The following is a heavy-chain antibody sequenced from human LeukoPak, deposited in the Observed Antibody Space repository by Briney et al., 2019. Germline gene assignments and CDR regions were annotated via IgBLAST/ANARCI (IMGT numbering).Heavy chain of an antibody. CDR1: GFTFSGFS. D-gene: IGHD2-2*01. Sequence: PGGSLRLSGEVSGFTFSGFSMSWVGQAPGKGRRGVAKMNEYGSEIFYVDSVKGRFTISRDNAKNSLYLQMNRLRAEDTAVYYCARPRGCGSSRCNNFDYWGQGTLVTVSS. CDR3: ARPRGCGSSRCNNFDY. J-gene: IGHJ4*02. CDR2: MNEYGSEI. V-gene: IGHV3-7*01.